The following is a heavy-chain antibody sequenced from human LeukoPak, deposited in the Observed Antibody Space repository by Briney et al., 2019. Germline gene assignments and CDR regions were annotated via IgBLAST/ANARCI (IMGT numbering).Heavy chain of an antibody. V-gene: IGHV4-34*01. CDR1: GGSFSGYY. Sequence: SETLSLTCAVYGGSFSGYYWSWIRQPPGKGLEWIGEINHSGSTNYNPSLQSRVTISVDTSKNQFSLKLSSVTAADTAVYYCATRGRGYSGYGRLYYFDYWGQGTLVTVSS. D-gene: IGHD5-12*01. J-gene: IGHJ4*02. CDR3: ATRGRGYSGYGRLYYFDY. CDR2: INHSGST.